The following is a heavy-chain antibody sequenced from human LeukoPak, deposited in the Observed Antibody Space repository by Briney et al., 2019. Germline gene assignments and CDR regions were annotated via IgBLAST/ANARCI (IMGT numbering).Heavy chain of an antibody. V-gene: IGHV4-59*01. CDR3: ASSVLLGQYSSGWYYFDY. D-gene: IGHD6-19*01. CDR1: GGSISGYY. Sequence: SETLSLTCAVSGGSISGYYWSWIRQPPGKGLEWIGYIYYDGSTNYNPSLKSRVTISVDTSKNQFSLKLSSVTAADTAVYYCASSVLLGQYSSGWYYFDYWGQGTLVTVSS. J-gene: IGHJ4*02. CDR2: IYYDGST.